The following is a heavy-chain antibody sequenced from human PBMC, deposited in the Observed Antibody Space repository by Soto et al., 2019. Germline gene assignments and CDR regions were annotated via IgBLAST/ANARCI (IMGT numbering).Heavy chain of an antibody. CDR2: IYYSGST. V-gene: IGHV4-39*07. CDR1: GGSISSSSYY. J-gene: IGHJ4*02. Sequence: SSETLSLTCTVSGGSISSSSYYWGWIRQPPGKGLEWIGSIYYSGSTYYNPSLKSRVTISVDTPKNQFSLKLSSVTAEDTAVYYCAKGSLTPGYWGQGTLVTVSS. CDR3: AKGSLTPGY.